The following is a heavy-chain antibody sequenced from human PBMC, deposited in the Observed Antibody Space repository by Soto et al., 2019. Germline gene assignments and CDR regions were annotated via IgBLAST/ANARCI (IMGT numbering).Heavy chain of an antibody. CDR1: GFTFSTYA. CDR2: LTPSGGET. V-gene: IGHV3-23*01. CDR3: TKARESSGSYRPFDY. Sequence: PGGSLRLSCVGSGFTFSTYAMSWVRQAPGKGLEWVSALTPSGGETYYADSVKGRFTISRDNYKNTLYLQMSSLRAEDTAVYYCTKARESSGSYRPFDYWGQGTLVTVSS. J-gene: IGHJ4*02. D-gene: IGHD3-22*01.